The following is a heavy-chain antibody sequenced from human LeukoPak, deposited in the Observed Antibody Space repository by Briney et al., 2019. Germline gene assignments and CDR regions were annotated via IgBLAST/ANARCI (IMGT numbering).Heavy chain of an antibody. CDR1: GFTFRSYA. J-gene: IGHJ6*02. D-gene: IGHD3-9*01. Sequence: GGSLRLSCAASGFTFRSYAMSWVRQAPGKGLEWVSAISGSGGSTYYADSVKGRFTISRDNSKKTLYLQMNSLRAEDTAVYYCAKEYYDILTGYYWGGGVGMDVWGQGTTVTVSS. CDR2: ISGSGGST. V-gene: IGHV3-23*01. CDR3: AKEYYDILTGYYWGGGVGMDV.